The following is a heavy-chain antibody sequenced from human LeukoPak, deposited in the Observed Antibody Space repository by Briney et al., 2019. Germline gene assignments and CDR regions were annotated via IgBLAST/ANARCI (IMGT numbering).Heavy chain of an antibody. V-gene: IGHV4-4*07. D-gene: IGHD2/OR15-2a*01. CDR1: GGYTGSHY. J-gene: IGHJ5*02. Sequence: SETLSLTCTVSGGYTGSHYWSWIRQPAGKGLEWIGRISPSGTTHYNPSLGSRVTMSVDTSKNYFSLRLSSVTAADTAVYYCARDFYASGFYFWFDPWGQGMLVTVSS. CDR3: ARDFYASGFYFWFDP. CDR2: ISPSGTT.